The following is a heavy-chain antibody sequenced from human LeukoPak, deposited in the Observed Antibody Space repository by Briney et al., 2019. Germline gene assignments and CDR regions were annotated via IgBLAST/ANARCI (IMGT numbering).Heavy chain of an antibody. D-gene: IGHD3-10*01. Sequence: NPSETLSLTCTVSGGSISSSSYYWGWIRQPPGKGLEWIGSIYYSGSTYYNPSLKSRVTISVDTSKNQFSLKLSSVTAADTAVYYCARQRSLLWFGELLYYFDYWGQGTLVTVSS. V-gene: IGHV4-39*01. CDR1: GGSISSSSYY. CDR3: ARQRSLLWFGELLYYFDY. CDR2: IYYSGST. J-gene: IGHJ4*02.